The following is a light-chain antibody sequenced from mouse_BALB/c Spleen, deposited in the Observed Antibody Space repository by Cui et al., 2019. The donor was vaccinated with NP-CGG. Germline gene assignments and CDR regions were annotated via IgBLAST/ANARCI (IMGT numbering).Light chain of an antibody. CDR1: TGAVTTSNY. V-gene: IGLV1*01. J-gene: IGLJ1*01. CDR3: ALWYSNHWV. CDR2: GTN. Sequence: VLTQESALTTSPGETVTLTCRSSTGAVTTSNYANWVQEKPDHLFTGLIGGTNNRAPGVPARFSGSLIGDKAALIITGAQTEDEAIYFCALWYSNHWVFGGGTKLTVL.